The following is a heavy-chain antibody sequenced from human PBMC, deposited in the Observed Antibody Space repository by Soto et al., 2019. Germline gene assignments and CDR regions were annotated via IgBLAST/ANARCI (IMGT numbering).Heavy chain of an antibody. CDR1: GYSFTSYW. V-gene: IGHV5-51*01. Sequence: GESLKISCKGSGYSFTSYWIGWVRQMPGKGLEWMGIIYPSDSDTRYSPSFQGQVTISVDKYISTGYLQWSSLKASDTAMYYCVRGLSHGYDYYFDYWGQGTLVTVSS. J-gene: IGHJ4*02. D-gene: IGHD5-12*01. CDR3: VRGLSHGYDYYFDY. CDR2: IYPSDSDT.